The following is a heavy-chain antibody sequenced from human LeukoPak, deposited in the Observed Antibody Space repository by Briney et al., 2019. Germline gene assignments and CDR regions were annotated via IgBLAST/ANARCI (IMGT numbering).Heavy chain of an antibody. CDR3: ARDRVLRYFDWLLPLDY. D-gene: IGHD3-9*01. Sequence: SETLSLTCAVYGGSFNDYYWNWIRQPPGKGLEWIGEINLRGSTTYNPSLKSRVTISLDESKNQFSLKLSSVTAADTAVYYCARDRVLRYFDWLLPLDYWGQGTLVTVSS. CDR1: GGSFNDYY. CDR2: INLRGST. V-gene: IGHV4-34*01. J-gene: IGHJ4*02.